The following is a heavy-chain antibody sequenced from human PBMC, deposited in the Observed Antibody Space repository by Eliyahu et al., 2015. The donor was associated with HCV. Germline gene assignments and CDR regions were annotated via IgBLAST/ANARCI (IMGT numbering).Heavy chain of an antibody. CDR3: AKGGEYGKPRHLDY. Sequence: QVQLVESGGGVVQPGGALRLPCAASGFTFSRYGMHWVRQAPGKGLEWVAFIRYDGSKKYXADSVKGRFTISRDNSKNTLYLQMNRLRAEDTAVYYCAKGGEYGKPRHLDYWGQGTLVTVSS. V-gene: IGHV3-30*02. CDR1: GFTFSRYG. CDR2: IRYDGSKK. D-gene: IGHD2/OR15-2a*01. J-gene: IGHJ4*02.